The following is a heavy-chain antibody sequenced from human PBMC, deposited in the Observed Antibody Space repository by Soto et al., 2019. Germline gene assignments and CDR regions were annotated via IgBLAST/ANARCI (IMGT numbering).Heavy chain of an antibody. CDR3: AREFSGPNWICGAGLYYFDY. J-gene: IGHJ4*02. D-gene: IGHD1-20*01. CDR2: ISADNGNT. CDR1: GYTFTSYG. V-gene: IGHV1-18*01. Sequence: QVHLEQSGAEVKKRGASVKVSCKASGYTFTSYGITWVRQAPGQGLEWMGWISADNGNTEYSQKRQGRVTMTTDTTTSTAYMELRSLRSDDTAVYYCAREFSGPNWICGAGLYYFDYWGQGTLVTVSS.